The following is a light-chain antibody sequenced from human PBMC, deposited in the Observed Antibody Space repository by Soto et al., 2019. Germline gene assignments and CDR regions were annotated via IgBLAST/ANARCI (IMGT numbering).Light chain of an antibody. J-gene: IGKJ5*01. CDR1: QSISSY. CDR3: QQYYDWPIT. CDR2: AAS. V-gene: IGKV1-39*01. Sequence: IQMTQSPSSLSASVGDRVTITCRASQSISSYLNWYQQKPGKAPKLLIYAASSLQSGVPSRSSGSGSGTDFTLTISSLQSEDFAVYYCQQYYDWPITFGQVTRLEIK.